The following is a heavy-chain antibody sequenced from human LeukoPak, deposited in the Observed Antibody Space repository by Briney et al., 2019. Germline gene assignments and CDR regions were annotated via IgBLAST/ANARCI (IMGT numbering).Heavy chain of an antibody. V-gene: IGHV1-18*01. Sequence: ASVKVSCKASGYSFTSSGIAWVRQAPGQGLEWMGWISGYNGNTHYGQNLQGRVTMTTDTSTSTAYMELRSLRSDDTAVYYCARDGSTVTTCGQGTLVTVSS. CDR1: GYSFTSSG. J-gene: IGHJ5*02. D-gene: IGHD4-17*01. CDR2: ISGYNGNT. CDR3: ARDGSTVTT.